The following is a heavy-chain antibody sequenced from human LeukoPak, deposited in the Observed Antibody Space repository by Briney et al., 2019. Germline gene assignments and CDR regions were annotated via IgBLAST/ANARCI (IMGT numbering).Heavy chain of an antibody. CDR1: GGSFSGYY. D-gene: IGHD1-14*01. CDR2: IYTSGST. V-gene: IGHV4-4*07. J-gene: IGHJ4*02. CDR3: ARDPGYYFDY. Sequence: KPSETLSLTCAVYGGSFSGYYWSWIRQPAGKGLEWIGRIYTSGSTNYNPSLKSRVTMSVDTSKNQFSLKLSSVTAADTAVYYCARDPGYYFDYWGQGTLVTVSS.